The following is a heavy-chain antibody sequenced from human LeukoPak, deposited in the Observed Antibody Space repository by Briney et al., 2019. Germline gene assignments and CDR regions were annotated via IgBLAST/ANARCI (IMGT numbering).Heavy chain of an antibody. J-gene: IGHJ4*02. Sequence: SETLSLTCAVYGGSFSGYYWSWIRQPPGKGLEWIGGINHSGGTNYNPSLKSRVTISVDTSKNQFSLKLSSVTAADTAVYYCARATIAAHDYWGQGTLVTVSS. CDR2: INHSGGT. CDR1: GGSFSGYY. D-gene: IGHD6-13*01. V-gene: IGHV4-34*01. CDR3: ARATIAAHDY.